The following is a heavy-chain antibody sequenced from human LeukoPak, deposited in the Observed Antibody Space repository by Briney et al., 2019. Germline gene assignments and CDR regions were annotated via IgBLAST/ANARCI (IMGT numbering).Heavy chain of an antibody. CDR1: GSTFSSYP. V-gene: IGHV3-23*01. J-gene: IGHJ4*02. Sequence: GGSLRLSCVDSGSTFSSYPMSWVRQAPGKGLEWVSRMSASGGSTNYADSVKGRFTISRDNSKNKVYLQLNSLRVEDTAIYYCTKALKDWGQGTLVTVSS. CDR2: MSASGGST. CDR3: TKALKD.